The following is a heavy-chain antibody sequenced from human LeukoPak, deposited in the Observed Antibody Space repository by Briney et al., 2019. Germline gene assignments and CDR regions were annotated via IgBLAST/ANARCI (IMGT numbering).Heavy chain of an antibody. V-gene: IGHV1-2*02. CDR2: INPNSGGT. Sequence: GASVKVSCKASGYTFTSYAMNWVRQAPGQGLEWTGWINPNSGGTNYAQKFQGRVTMTRDTSISTAYMELSRLRSDDTAVYYCARDSTYYYGSGSPGDYWGQGTLVTVSS. CDR1: GYTFTSYA. D-gene: IGHD3-10*01. J-gene: IGHJ4*02. CDR3: ARDSTYYYGSGSPGDY.